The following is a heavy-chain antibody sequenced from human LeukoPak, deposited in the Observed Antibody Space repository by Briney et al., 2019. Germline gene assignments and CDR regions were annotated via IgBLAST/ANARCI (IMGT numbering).Heavy chain of an antibody. V-gene: IGHV4-59*01. Sequence: SETLSLTCAVSGASISSYYWSWIRQPPGKGLEWIGYIYYSGSTNYNPSLKSRATISVDTSKNQFSLKLSSVTAADTAVYYCARHYAWNWFDPWGQGTLVTVSS. J-gene: IGHJ5*02. D-gene: IGHD3-16*01. CDR2: IYYSGST. CDR3: ARHYAWNWFDP. CDR1: GASISSYY.